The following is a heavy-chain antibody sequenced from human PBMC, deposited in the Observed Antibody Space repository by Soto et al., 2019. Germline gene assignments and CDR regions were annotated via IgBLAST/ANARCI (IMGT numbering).Heavy chain of an antibody. D-gene: IGHD1-26*01. Sequence: QVHLVESGGGVVQPGSSLRLSCAASEFTFRIFAMHWLRQSPGKGLEWVAVISYDGSRKADSVKGRFTVSRDNSWNTLYLQMNSLRAEDTVIYYCARGDREDLEEVVGVWPGEYSMDVWGQGTTVTVSS. V-gene: IGHV3-30-3*01. CDR3: ARGDREDLEEVVGVWPGEYSMDV. J-gene: IGHJ6*02. CDR2: ISYDGSRK. CDR1: EFTFRIFA.